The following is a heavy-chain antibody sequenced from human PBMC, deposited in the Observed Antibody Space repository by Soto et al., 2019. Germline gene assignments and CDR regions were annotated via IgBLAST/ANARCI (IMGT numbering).Heavy chain of an antibody. V-gene: IGHV4-39*01. J-gene: IGHJ5*02. CDR2: LYYSGST. CDR1: GGSISSSSFH. D-gene: IGHD6-13*01. Sequence: QLQLQESGPGLVKPSETLSLTCTVSGGSISSSSFHWGWIRQPPGKGLEWIGSLYYSGSTYYSPSLKSRVTISVDTSKNQFSLKLSSVTAADTAVYYCPRRERAAGTDWWFDPWGQGTLVTVSS. CDR3: PRRERAAGTDWWFDP.